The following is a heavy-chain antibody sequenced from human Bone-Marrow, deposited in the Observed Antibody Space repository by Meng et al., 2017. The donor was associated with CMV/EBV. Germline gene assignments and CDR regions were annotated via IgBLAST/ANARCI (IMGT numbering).Heavy chain of an antibody. Sequence: SVKVSCKASGGTFSDYAFSWVRQAPGQGLEWMGRIIPILGIADYAQKSQGRVTITADKSTSTTYMELSSLTSEDTAVYYCARPVISTIAGRNYYYYGMDVWGQGTTVTVSS. CDR2: IIPILGIA. J-gene: IGHJ6*02. CDR3: ARPVISTIAGRNYYYYGMDV. D-gene: IGHD6-6*01. CDR1: GGTFSDYA. V-gene: IGHV1-69*04.